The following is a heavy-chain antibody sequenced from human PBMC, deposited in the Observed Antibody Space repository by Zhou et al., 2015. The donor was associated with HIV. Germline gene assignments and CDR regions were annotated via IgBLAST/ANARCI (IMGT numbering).Heavy chain of an antibody. V-gene: IGHV1-69*01. CDR3: ARGGTYYDILTGYPSTVAEYFQH. CDR2: IIPIFGTA. Sequence: QVQLVQSGAEVKKPGSSVKVSCKASGGTFSSYAISWVRQAPGQGLEWMGGIIPIFGTANYAQKFQGRVTITADESTSTAYMELSSLRSEDTAVYYCARGGTYYDILTGYPSTVAEYFQHWGQGTLVTVSS. D-gene: IGHD3-9*01. CDR1: GGTFSSYA. J-gene: IGHJ1*01.